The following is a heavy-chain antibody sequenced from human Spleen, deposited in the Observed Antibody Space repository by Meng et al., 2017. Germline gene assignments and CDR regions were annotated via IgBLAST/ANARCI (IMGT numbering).Heavy chain of an antibody. CDR2: IYYSGST. D-gene: IGHD6-13*01. CDR1: Y. J-gene: IGHJ6*02. CDR3: ARDYIRIAAAWSYYYYGMDV. V-gene: IGHV4-39*07. Sequence: YWGWIRQPPGKGLEWIGSIYYSGSTYYNPSLKSRVTISVDTSKNQFSLKLSSVTAADTAVYYCARDYIRIAAAWSYYYYGMDVWGQGTTVTGSS.